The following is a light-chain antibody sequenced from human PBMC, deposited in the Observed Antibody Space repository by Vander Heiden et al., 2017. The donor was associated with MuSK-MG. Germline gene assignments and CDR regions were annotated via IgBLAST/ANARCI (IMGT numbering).Light chain of an antibody. Sequence: QSVLTQPPSVSGAPAQTATISCTGSSSNIGAGYDVQWYQQLPGAAPKVLKTGIRNRPSGVPDRFSGSKSGTSASLAITGLQADDEADYYGQSYDGGLRGYVFGP. V-gene: IGLV1-40*01. J-gene: IGLJ1*01. CDR1: SSNIGAGYD. CDR3: QSYDGGLRGYV. CDR2: GIR.